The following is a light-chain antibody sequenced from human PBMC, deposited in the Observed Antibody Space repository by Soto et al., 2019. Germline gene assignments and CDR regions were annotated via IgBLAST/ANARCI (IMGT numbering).Light chain of an antibody. CDR1: QSVSSNY. J-gene: IGKJ5*01. V-gene: IGKV3-20*01. Sequence: EMVMTQSPATLSVSPGERATLSCRASQSVSSNYLAWYQQKPGQAPRLLIYGASSRATGIPDRFSGSGSGTDFTLTLSRLEPEDFAVYYCQQYGSSPSFGQGTRLEI. CDR3: QQYGSSPS. CDR2: GAS.